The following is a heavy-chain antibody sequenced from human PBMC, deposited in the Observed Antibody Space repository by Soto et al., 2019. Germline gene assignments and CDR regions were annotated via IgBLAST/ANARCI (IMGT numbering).Heavy chain of an antibody. CDR3: ARDFTTRGYSSSLAY. V-gene: IGHV1-46*01. CDR2: INPSGGST. CDR1: GYTFTSYY. Sequence: ASVKVSCKASGYTFTSYYMHWVRQAPGQGLEWMGIINPSGGSTSYAQKFQGRVTMTRDTSTSTVYMELSSLRSEDTAVYYCARDFTTRGYSSSLAYWGQGTQVTVSS. D-gene: IGHD6-13*01. J-gene: IGHJ4*02.